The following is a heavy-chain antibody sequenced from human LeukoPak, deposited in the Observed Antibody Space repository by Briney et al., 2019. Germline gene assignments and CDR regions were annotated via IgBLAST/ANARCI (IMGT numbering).Heavy chain of an antibody. V-gene: IGHV3-66*02. D-gene: IGHD1-26*01. CDR3: TRGRPREDTWFDP. Sequence: PGGSLRLSCAASGFTVRVNSLSWVRQAPGKGLEWVSVIESGSSVSYADSVKGRFTISRDNSKNTVFLQMNSLRPEDTSIYYCTRGRPREDTWFDPWGQGTLVTVSS. CDR2: IESGSSV. J-gene: IGHJ5*02. CDR1: GFTVRVNS.